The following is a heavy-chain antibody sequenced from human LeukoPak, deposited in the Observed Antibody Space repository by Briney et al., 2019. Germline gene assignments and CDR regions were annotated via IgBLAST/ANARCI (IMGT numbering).Heavy chain of an antibody. CDR1: GFTFSSYA. V-gene: IGHV3-48*04. J-gene: IGHJ4*02. D-gene: IGHD5-12*01. CDR2: ISSSGSTI. Sequence: GGSLRLSCAASGFTFSSYAMSWVRQAPGKGLEWVSYISSSGSTIYYADSVKGRFTISRDNAKNSLYLQMNSLRAEDTAVYYCASVYSGYVFDYWGQGTLVTVSS. CDR3: ASVYSGYVFDY.